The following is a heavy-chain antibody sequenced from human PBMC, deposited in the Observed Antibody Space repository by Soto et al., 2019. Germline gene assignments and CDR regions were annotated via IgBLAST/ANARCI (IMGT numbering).Heavy chain of an antibody. D-gene: IGHD3-10*01. CDR3: ARQGFGPLHGLVDV. V-gene: IGHV4-59*08. CDR1: GGSISSYY. J-gene: IGHJ6*02. Sequence: QVQLQESGPGLVKPSETLSLSCTVSGGSISSYYWSWFRQSPGKRMEWIGYVHHSWGSSYNPSLQSRVPISLAPSKSQFSLKVTSVTATDTAVYYCARQGFGPLHGLVDVWGQGTTVTVSS. CDR2: VHHSWGS.